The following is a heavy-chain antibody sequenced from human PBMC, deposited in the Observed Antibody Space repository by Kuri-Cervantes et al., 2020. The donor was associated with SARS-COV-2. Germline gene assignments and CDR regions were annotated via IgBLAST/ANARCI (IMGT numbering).Heavy chain of an antibody. D-gene: IGHD2-8*01. V-gene: IGHV3-64*04. Sequence: GESLKISCSASGFTFSSYAMHWVRQAPGKGLEYVPAISSNGGSTYYADSVKGRSTISRDNSKNTLYLQMNSLRAEDTAVYYCAKVCTNGVCWEYWGQGTLVTVSS. J-gene: IGHJ4*02. CDR1: GFTFSSYA. CDR2: ISSNGGST. CDR3: AKVCTNGVCWEY.